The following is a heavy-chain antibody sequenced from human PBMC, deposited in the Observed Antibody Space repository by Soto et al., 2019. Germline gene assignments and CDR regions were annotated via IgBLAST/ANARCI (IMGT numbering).Heavy chain of an antibody. Sequence: EVQLVESGGGLVKPGGSLRLSCAASGFTFSNAWMNWVRQAPGKGLEWVGRIKSKTDGGTTDYAAPVKGRFTISRDDSKNTMYLQMNSLKTEDTAVYYCTTDHKTYYYGSGRDYWGQGTLVTVSS. CDR1: GFTFSNAW. CDR3: TTDHKTYYYGSGRDY. CDR2: IKSKTDGGTT. J-gene: IGHJ4*02. D-gene: IGHD3-10*01. V-gene: IGHV3-15*07.